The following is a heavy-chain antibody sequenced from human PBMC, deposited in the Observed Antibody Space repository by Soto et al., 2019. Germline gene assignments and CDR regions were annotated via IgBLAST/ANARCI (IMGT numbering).Heavy chain of an antibody. Sequence: SETLSLTCAVYDGSFSGYYWSWIRQPPGKGLEWIGEINHSGGTNYNPSLKSRVTISVDTSKNQFSLKLSSVTAADTAVYYCARMVDYDIFTGYYYYYSYYMDFWGKGTTVTVSS. J-gene: IGHJ6*03. V-gene: IGHV4-34*01. CDR3: ARMVDYDIFTGYYYYYSYYMDF. CDR2: INHSGGT. CDR1: DGSFSGYY. D-gene: IGHD3-9*01.